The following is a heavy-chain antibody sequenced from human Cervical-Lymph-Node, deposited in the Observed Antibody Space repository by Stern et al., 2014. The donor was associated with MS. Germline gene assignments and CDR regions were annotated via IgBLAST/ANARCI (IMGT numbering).Heavy chain of an antibody. J-gene: IGHJ4*02. CDR3: ARRSGSYSFDY. V-gene: IGHV1-18*01. D-gene: IGHD1-26*01. CDR2: ISTYNGRT. CDR1: GYTFTNYG. Sequence: VQLVQSGAEVKKPGASVKVSCKPTGYTFTNYGISCVRQAPGQGLEWMGWISTYNGRTNYAQKLQGRLTMTRDTSTSTAYMDLRSLTSDDTAVYYCARRSGSYSFDYWGQGTLVTVSS.